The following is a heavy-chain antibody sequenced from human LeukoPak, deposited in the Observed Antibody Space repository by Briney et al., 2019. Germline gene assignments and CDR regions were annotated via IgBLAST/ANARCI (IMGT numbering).Heavy chain of an antibody. CDR1: GFTFRSYA. CDR2: ISGSGGST. V-gene: IGHV3-23*01. Sequence: GGSLRLSCAASGFTFRSYAMSWVRQAPGKGLEWVSAISGSGGSTYYADSVKGRFTISSDTSKNTLSLQMNSLRAEDTAVYYCARDLSPVVRASPMGYWGQGTLVTVSS. CDR3: ARDLSPVVRASPMGY. J-gene: IGHJ4*02. D-gene: IGHD3-10*01.